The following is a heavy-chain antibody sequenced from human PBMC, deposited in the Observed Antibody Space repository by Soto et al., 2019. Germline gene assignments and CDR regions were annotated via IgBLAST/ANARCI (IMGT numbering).Heavy chain of an antibody. CDR2: IKSDGSEK. V-gene: IGHV3-7*01. J-gene: IGHJ6*02. CDR1: GFTFVSYW. Sequence: EVQLVESGGVSVQPGGSLRLSCAASGFTFVSYWMSWVRQAPGKGLEWVANIKSDGSEKYYVYSVKGRFTISRDNAKNSVYLQMTNLRADDTAVYYCARGRGVDVWGQGTTVTVSS. CDR3: ARGRGVDV.